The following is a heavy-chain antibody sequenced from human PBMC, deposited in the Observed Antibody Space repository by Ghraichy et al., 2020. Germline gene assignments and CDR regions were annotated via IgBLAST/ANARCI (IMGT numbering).Heavy chain of an antibody. CDR3: ARTDRGTYYSHY. Sequence: GGSLRLSCAASGFTFSDYNMNWVRQAPGKGLEWVSYISSSSSTIYYADSVKGRFTISRDNAKNSLSLQMNSLRDEDTAVYYCARTDRGTYYSHYWGQGTLVTISS. CDR1: GFTFSDYN. CDR2: ISSSSSTI. J-gene: IGHJ4*02. V-gene: IGHV3-48*02. D-gene: IGHD1-26*01.